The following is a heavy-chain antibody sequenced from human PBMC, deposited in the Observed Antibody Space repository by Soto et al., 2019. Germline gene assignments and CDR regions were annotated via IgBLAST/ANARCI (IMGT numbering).Heavy chain of an antibody. D-gene: IGHD5-18*01. CDR3: ARVYPSDTRYGYVGNDWFDP. Sequence: QVQLVQSGAEVKKPGASVKVSCKASGYTFTSYYMHWVRQAPGQGLEWMGIINPSGGSTSYAQKFQGRVTMPRDTSPSTVYMELSSLRSEDTAVYYCARVYPSDTRYGYVGNDWFDPWGQGTLVTVSS. J-gene: IGHJ5*02. CDR2: INPSGGST. CDR1: GYTFTSYY. V-gene: IGHV1-46*03.